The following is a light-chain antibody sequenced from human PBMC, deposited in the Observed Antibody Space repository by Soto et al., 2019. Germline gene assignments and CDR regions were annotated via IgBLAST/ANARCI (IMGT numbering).Light chain of an antibody. J-gene: IGLJ1*01. CDR3: SSYRTGGPFV. CDR2: EVS. V-gene: IGLV2-14*01. Sequence: QSALTQPASVSGSPGQSIAISCTGTSSDVDGYNYVSWYQQLPGKDPKLLISEVSHRPSGVSHRFSGSKSGNTASLTISGLQAEDEADYYCSSYRTGGPFVFGTGTKLTVL. CDR1: SSDVDGYNY.